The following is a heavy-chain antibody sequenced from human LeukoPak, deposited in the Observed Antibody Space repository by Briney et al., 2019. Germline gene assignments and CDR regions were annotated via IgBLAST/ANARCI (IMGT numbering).Heavy chain of an antibody. J-gene: IGHJ6*04. D-gene: IGHD5-12*01. Sequence: PSETLSLTCAVYGGSFSGYYWRWIRQPPGKGLEWIGYIYYSGSTNYNPSLKSRVTISVDPSKNQFSLKLSSVTATDTAVYYCARAGYSGSDFSVWGKGSTVTVSS. CDR1: GGSFSGYY. CDR3: ARAGYSGSDFSV. V-gene: IGHV4-59*01. CDR2: IYYSGST.